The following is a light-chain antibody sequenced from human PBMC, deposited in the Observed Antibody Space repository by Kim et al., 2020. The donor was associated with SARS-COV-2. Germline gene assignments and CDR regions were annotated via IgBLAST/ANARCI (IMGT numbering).Light chain of an antibody. CDR3: QQYSSSTVT. V-gene: IGKV1-27*01. CDR1: SGSSNY. CDR2: AAS. J-gene: IGKJ4*02. Sequence: ATGGDRVTTTCRAKSGSSNYLAWYQQKPGKVPRLLIYAASSWQTGIPARFSGSGSGTDFTLTISRLEPEDFATYYCQQYSSSTVTFGGGTKVDIK.